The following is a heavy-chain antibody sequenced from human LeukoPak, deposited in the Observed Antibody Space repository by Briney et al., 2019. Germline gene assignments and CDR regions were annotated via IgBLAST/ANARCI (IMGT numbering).Heavy chain of an antibody. Sequence: SGPTLVKPTQTLTLTCTFSGFSLSTSGVGVGWIRQPPGKALEWLALIYWDDDKRYSPSLKNRLAITKDISKNHVVLTMTDVDPEDTATYYCAHNPDYIWKAHFDSWGQGTLLTVSS. D-gene: IGHD1-20*01. CDR1: GFSLSTSGVG. CDR2: IYWDDDK. J-gene: IGHJ4*02. CDR3: AHNPDYIWKAHFDS. V-gene: IGHV2-5*02.